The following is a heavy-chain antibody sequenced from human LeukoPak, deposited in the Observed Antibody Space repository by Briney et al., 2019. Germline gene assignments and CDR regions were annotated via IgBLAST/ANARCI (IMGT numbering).Heavy chain of an antibody. J-gene: IGHJ6*03. CDR2: FSGSGGST. D-gene: IGHD6-13*01. CDR3: ARVSGIEEAGAYKMDV. CDR1: GFTFSSYA. V-gene: IGHV3-23*01. Sequence: GGSLRLSCAASGFTFSSYAMSWVRQAPGKGLEWVSAFSGSGGSTYYADSVKGRFTISRDNAKNSLHLQMNGLRAEDTAVYYCARVSGIEEAGAYKMDVWAKGPRSPSP.